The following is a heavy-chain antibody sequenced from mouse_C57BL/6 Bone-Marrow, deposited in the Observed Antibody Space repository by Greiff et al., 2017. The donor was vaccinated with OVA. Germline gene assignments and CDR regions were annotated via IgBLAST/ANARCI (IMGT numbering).Heavy chain of an antibody. CDR1: GYTFTSYW. CDR3: ASPFTTLEGWFAY. Sequence: QVQLQQPGAELVKPGASVKLSCKASGYTFTSYWMHWVKQRPGQGLEWIGMIHPNSGSTNYNAKFQSKATLTVDKSSSTAYMQLSSLTSEDSAVYYGASPFTTLEGWFAYWGQGTLVTVSA. CDR2: IHPNSGST. J-gene: IGHJ3*01. V-gene: IGHV1-64*01. D-gene: IGHD1-1*01.